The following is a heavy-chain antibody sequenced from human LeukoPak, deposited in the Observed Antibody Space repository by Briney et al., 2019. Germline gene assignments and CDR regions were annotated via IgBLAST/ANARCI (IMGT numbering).Heavy chain of an antibody. V-gene: IGHV3-30-3*01. Sequence: GGSLRLSCAASGFTFSSYAMHWVRQAPGKGLEWVAVISYDGSNKYYADSVKGRFTISRDNSKNTLYLQMNSLRAEDTAVYYCARDALEYGYGSRLYYYYGMDVWGQGTTVTVSS. CDR2: ISYDGSNK. J-gene: IGHJ6*02. CDR3: ARDALEYGYGSRLYYYYGMDV. CDR1: GFTFSSYA. D-gene: IGHD5-18*01.